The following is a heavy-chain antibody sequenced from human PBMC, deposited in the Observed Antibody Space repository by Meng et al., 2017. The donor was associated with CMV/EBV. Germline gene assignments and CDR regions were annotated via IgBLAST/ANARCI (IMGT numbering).Heavy chain of an antibody. CDR2: ISSSSSYI. D-gene: IGHD3-3*01. CDR3: ARDAYHYDFWSDRTSIDY. V-gene: IGHV3-21*01. CDR1: FSSYS. Sequence: FSSYSMNGVRQAPGKGLEWVSSISSSSSYIYYADSVKGRFTISRDNAKNSLYLQMNSLRAEDTAVYYCARDAYHYDFWSDRTSIDYWGQGTLVTVSS. J-gene: IGHJ4*02.